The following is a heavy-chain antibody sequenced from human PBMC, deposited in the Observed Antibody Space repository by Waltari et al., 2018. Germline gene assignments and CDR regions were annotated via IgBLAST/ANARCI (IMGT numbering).Heavy chain of an antibody. CDR2: ISGSGGST. D-gene: IGHD6-19*01. CDR3: AKDFWGIAVAGTVDY. J-gene: IGHJ4*02. Sequence: EVQLLESGGGLVQPGGSLRLSCAASGFTFSSYAMSWVRQAQGKGLGWVSAISGSGGSTYYADSVKGRFTISRDNSKNTLYLQMNSLRAEDTAVYYCAKDFWGIAVAGTVDYWGQGTLVTVSS. V-gene: IGHV3-23*01. CDR1: GFTFSSYA.